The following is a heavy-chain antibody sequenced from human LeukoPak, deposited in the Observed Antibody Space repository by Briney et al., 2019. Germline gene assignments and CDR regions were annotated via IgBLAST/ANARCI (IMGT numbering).Heavy chain of an antibody. Sequence: SETLSLTCTVSGGSISGYYWSWIRQPPGKGLEWIGEIYHSGSTNYNPSLKSRVTISVDKSKNQFSLKLSSVTAADTAVYYCARVGTSWPHYYFDSWGRGTLVTVSS. CDR1: GGSISGYY. V-gene: IGHV4-59*12. D-gene: IGHD6-13*01. CDR3: ARVGTSWPHYYFDS. J-gene: IGHJ4*02. CDR2: IYHSGST.